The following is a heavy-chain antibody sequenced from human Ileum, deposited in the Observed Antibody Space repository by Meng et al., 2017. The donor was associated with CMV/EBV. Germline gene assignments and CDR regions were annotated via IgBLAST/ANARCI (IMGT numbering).Heavy chain of an antibody. CDR3: ARNGYYNIDQ. CDR2: IDPSESA. J-gene: IGHJ4*02. V-gene: IGHV4-4*02. CDR1: GDSVNNNKW. D-gene: IGHD3-22*01. Sequence: SETLSLTCTVSGDSVNNNKWWSWVRQPPGKGLEWIGEIDPSESATHNPSLKSRVTISVDKSKNQLSLEVRSVTAADTAVYFCARNGYYNIDQWGQGTLVTVSS.